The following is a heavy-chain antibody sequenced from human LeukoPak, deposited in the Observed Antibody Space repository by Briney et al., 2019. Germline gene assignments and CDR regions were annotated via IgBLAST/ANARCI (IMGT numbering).Heavy chain of an antibody. CDR2: INHSGST. Sequence: SETLSLTCAVYGGSFSGYYWSWIRQPPGKGLEWIGEINHSGSTNYNPSLKSRVTISVDTSKNQFSLKLSSVTAADTAVYYCARVTVGAHRVPDYWGQGTLVTVSS. CDR3: ARVTVGAHRVPDY. D-gene: IGHD1-26*01. J-gene: IGHJ4*02. CDR1: GGSFSGYY. V-gene: IGHV4-34*01.